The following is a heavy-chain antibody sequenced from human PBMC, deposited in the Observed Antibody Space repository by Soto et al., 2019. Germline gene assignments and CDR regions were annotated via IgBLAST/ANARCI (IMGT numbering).Heavy chain of an antibody. V-gene: IGHV4-34*01. CDR3: ARLPRNSYGYFRYYYYGMDV. CDR1: GGSFSGYY. D-gene: IGHD5-18*01. J-gene: IGHJ6*02. Sequence: SETLSLTCAVYGGSFSGYYWSWIRQPPGKGLEWIGEINHSGSTNYNPSLKSRVTISVDTSKNQFSLKLSSVTAADTAVYYCARLPRNSYGYFRYYYYGMDVWGQGTTVTVSS. CDR2: INHSGST.